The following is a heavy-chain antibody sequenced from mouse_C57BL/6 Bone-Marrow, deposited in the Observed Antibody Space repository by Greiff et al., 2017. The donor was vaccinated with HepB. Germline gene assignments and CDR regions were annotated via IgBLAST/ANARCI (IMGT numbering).Heavy chain of an antibody. CDR3: ARGYDYDYFDY. CDR1: GYSITSGYY. J-gene: IGHJ2*01. V-gene: IGHV3-6*01. D-gene: IGHD2-4*01. Sequence: VQLQQSGPGLVKPSQSLSLTCSVTGYSITSGYYWNWIRQFPGNKLEWMGYISYDGSNNYNPSLKNRISITRDTSKNQFFLKLNSVTTEDTATYYCARGYDYDYFDYWGQGTTLTVSS. CDR2: ISYDGSN.